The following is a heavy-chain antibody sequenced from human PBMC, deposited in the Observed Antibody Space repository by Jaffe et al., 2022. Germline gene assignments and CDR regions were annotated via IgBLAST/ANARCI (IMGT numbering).Heavy chain of an antibody. V-gene: IGHV3-30*18. CDR2: ISSSGGNT. D-gene: IGHD2-15*01. CDR3: AKGRVSSSASADS. J-gene: IGHJ5*02. CDR1: GFTFSDYY. Sequence: QVQLVESGGGVVQPGESLRLSCAASGFTFSDYYLHWVRQAPGKGLEWVAVISSSGGNTYYTDSVKGRFTISRDNSKNTLYLQMNTLGPADTAVYYCAKGRVSSSASADSWGQGTLVTVSS.